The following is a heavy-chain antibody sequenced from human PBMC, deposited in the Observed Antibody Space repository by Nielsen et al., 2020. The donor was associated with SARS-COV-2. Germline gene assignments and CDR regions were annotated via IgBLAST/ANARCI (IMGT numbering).Heavy chain of an antibody. CDR2: INPSGGST. J-gene: IGHJ4*02. V-gene: IGHV1-46*01. Sequence: ASVKVSCKASGYTFTSYYMHWVRQAPGQGLEWMGIINPSGGSTSYAQKFQGRVTMTRDTSTSTAYMELRSLRSDDTAVYYCARDGQNSFDYWGQGTLVTVSS. CDR1: GYTFTSYY. CDR3: ARDGQNSFDY.